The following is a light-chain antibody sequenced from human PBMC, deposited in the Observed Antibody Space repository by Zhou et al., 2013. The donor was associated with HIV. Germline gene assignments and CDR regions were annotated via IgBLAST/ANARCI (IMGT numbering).Light chain of an antibody. CDR1: QTINNSH. CDR3: QIFDTSPKYT. V-gene: IGKV3-20*01. CDR2: GTS. J-gene: IGKJ2*01. Sequence: ETVLTQSPGTLSLSEGDVATLSCWASQTINNSHLAWYQQMPGRAPRLLIYGTSNRATGIPDRISGSGSETDFTLTVSRLEPGDSAVYYCQIFDTSPKYTFGQGTKLEIK.